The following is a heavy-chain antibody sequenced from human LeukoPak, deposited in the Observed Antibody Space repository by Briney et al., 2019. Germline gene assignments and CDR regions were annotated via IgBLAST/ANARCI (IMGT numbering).Heavy chain of an antibody. V-gene: IGHV3-23*01. CDR3: AKRVFGGVDI. J-gene: IGHJ3*02. Sequence: GGSLRLSCAASGFIFSSYAMSWVRQAPGQGLEWVSAISGSGGRTYYADSVKGRFTISRDNSKNTLYLQMNSLRAEDTAVYYCAKRVFGGVDIWGQGTMVTVSS. CDR2: ISGSGGRT. D-gene: IGHD3-16*01. CDR1: GFIFSSYA.